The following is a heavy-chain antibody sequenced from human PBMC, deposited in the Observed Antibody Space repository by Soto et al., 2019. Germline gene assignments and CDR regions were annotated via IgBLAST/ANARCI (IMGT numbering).Heavy chain of an antibody. CDR3: ARESNYDSSGPFMGRDFDYYYYGMDV. Sequence: PSETLSLTCSVSGDSINNGAYYWNWIRQHPDKRLEWIGYIYYSGSTFYNPSLKSRVTISVDTSKNQFSLKLSSVTAADTAVYYCARESNYDSSGPFMGRDFDYYYYGMDVWGQGTTVTVSS. J-gene: IGHJ6*02. CDR2: IYYSGST. D-gene: IGHD3-22*01. CDR1: GDSINNGAYY. V-gene: IGHV4-30-4*08.